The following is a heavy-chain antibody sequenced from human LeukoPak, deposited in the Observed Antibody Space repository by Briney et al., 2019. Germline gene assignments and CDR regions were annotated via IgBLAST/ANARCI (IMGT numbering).Heavy chain of an antibody. Sequence: GASVKVSCKASGYTFTSYDINWVRQATGQGLEWMGWVNPNSGNTGYAQKFQGRVTMTRNTSISTAYMELSSLRSEDTAVYYCAREAGHSGGSYFDYWGQGTLVTVSS. CDR1: GYTFTSYD. J-gene: IGHJ4*02. CDR3: AREAGHSGGSYFDY. D-gene: IGHD1-26*01. CDR2: VNPNSGNT. V-gene: IGHV1-8*01.